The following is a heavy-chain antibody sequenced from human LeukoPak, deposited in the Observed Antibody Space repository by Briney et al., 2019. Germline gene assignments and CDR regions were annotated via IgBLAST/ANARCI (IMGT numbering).Heavy chain of an antibody. D-gene: IGHD3-22*01. CDR1: GFTFDDYA. V-gene: IGHV3-9*01. CDR3: AKDLSSAITSALVLDV. CDR2: ITWNRDNI. J-gene: IGHJ6*02. Sequence: GGSLRLSCTVSGFTFDDYAMHWARHTPGKGLEWVAGITWNRDNIGYGDSVKGRFTISRDNVKDVLYLQMNSLRPEDTALYYCAKDLSSAITSALVLDVWGQGTTVTVS.